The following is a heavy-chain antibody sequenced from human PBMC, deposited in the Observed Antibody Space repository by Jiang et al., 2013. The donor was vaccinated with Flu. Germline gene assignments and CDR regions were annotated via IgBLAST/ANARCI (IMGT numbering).Heavy chain of an antibody. J-gene: IGHJ6*04. Sequence: SVKVSCKASGYTFTSYGISWVRQAPGQGLEWMGWISAYNGNTNYAQKLQGRVTMTTDTSTSTAYMELRSLRSDDTAVYYCARIRSGYDILTGYSGPYYYYGMDVWGKGTTVTVSS. V-gene: IGHV1-18*01. D-gene: IGHD3-9*01. CDR1: GYTFTSYG. CDR3: ARIRSGYDILTGYSGPYYYYGMDV. CDR2: ISAYNGNT.